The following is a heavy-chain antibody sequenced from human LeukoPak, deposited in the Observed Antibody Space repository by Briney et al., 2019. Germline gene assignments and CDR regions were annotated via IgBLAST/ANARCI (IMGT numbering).Heavy chain of an antibody. J-gene: IGHJ4*02. CDR2: IYTSGST. CDR1: GGSIRSYY. V-gene: IGHV4-4*07. D-gene: IGHD6-19*01. CDR3: ARGGYSSGWYAPPDY. Sequence: SETLSLTCTVSGGSIRSYYWSWIRQPAGKGLEWIGRIYTSGSTNYNPSLKSRVTMSVDTSKNQFSLKLSSVTAADTAVYYCARGGYSSGWYAPPDYWGQGTLVTVSS.